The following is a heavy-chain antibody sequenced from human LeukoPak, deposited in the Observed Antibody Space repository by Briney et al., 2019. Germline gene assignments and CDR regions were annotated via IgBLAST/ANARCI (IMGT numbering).Heavy chain of an antibody. CDR1: GYTFTSYY. J-gene: IGHJ6*02. Sequence: ASVKVSCKASGYTFTSYYMHWVRQAPGQGLEWMGIINPNGGSTSYALKFQGRVTMTRDTSTSTVYMELSSLRSEDTAVYYCASFRGAIPDYYYYGMDVWGQGTTVTVSS. CDR2: INPNGGST. V-gene: IGHV1-46*01. CDR3: ASFRGAIPDYYYYGMDV. D-gene: IGHD4/OR15-4a*01.